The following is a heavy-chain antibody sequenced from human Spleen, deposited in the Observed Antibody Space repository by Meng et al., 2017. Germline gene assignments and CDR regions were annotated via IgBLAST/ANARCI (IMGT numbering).Heavy chain of an antibody. D-gene: IGHD3-10*01. V-gene: IGHV3-9*01. CDR1: GFTFSSYA. J-gene: IGHJ4*02. Sequence: SLKISCAASGFTFSSYAMSWVRQAPGKGLEWVSGISWNSGSIGYAGSVKGRFTISRDNAKNSLYLQMNSLRAEDTALYYCARHGSGSLMAIGDYWGQGTLVTVSS. CDR3: ARHGSGSLMAIGDY. CDR2: ISWNSGSI.